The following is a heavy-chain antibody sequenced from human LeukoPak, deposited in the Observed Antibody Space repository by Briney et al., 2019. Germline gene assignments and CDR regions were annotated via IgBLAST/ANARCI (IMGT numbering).Heavy chain of an antibody. CDR2: INPVGGTS. CDR1: GYSLISYF. V-gene: IGHV1-46*01. D-gene: IGHD6-13*01. CDR3: ARGAQIAVVGSHVDY. J-gene: IGHJ4*02. Sequence: ASVKVSCKASGYSLISYFIHWVRQAPGQGLEWMGIINPVGGTSTYVQRFQGRVTMTRDTSTNTVYMELSSLRSDDTAVYYCARGAQIAVVGSHVDYWGQGSLVTVSS.